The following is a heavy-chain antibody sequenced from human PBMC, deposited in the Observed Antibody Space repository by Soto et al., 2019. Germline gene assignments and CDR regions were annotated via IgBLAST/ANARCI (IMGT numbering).Heavy chain of an antibody. D-gene: IGHD6-13*01. Sequence: QVQLVQSGAEVKKPGASVKVSCKASGYTFTNYAFSWVRQAPGQGLEWMGWISAYNGNTNYPQKLQGRVTMTTDTCTRTAYMELRRLRSDDTAGYYCARDLAAAGPFDCWGQGTLVTVSS. J-gene: IGHJ4*02. CDR3: ARDLAAAGPFDC. CDR2: ISAYNGNT. CDR1: GYTFTNYA. V-gene: IGHV1-18*01.